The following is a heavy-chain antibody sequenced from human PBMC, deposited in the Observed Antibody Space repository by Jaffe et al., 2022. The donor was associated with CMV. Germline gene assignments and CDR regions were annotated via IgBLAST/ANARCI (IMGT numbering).Heavy chain of an antibody. J-gene: IGHJ4*02. Sequence: QVQLQQWGAGLLKPSETLSLTCAVYGGSFSGYYWSWIRQPPGKGLEWIGEINHSGSTNYNPSLKSRVTISVDTSKNQFSLKLSSVTAADTAVYYCARETGYSSSWYLDYWGQGTLVTVSS. V-gene: IGHV4-34*01. CDR2: INHSGST. CDR1: GGSFSGYY. D-gene: IGHD6-13*01. CDR3: ARETGYSSSWYLDY.